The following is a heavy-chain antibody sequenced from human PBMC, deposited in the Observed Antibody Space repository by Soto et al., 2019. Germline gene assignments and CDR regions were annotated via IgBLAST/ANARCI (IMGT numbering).Heavy chain of an antibody. J-gene: IGHJ5*02. CDR2: IPYDGSNQ. CDR3: ARGEATASGVFDP. V-gene: IGHV3-33*05. Sequence: QVQLVESGGGVVQPGGSLRLSCAASGFTFSTYGMHWVRQAPGKGPEWVALIPYDGSNQYYTASVKGRFTISRDNSKSTIYLKMNSMSADDTAVYYCARGEATASGVFDPWGQGTLVTVSS. D-gene: IGHD5-18*01. CDR1: GFTFSTYG.